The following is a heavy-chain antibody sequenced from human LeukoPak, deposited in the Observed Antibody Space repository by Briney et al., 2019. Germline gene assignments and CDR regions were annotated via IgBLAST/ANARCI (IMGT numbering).Heavy chain of an antibody. D-gene: IGHD2-15*01. CDR2: IYHSGSI. Sequence: PSETLSLTCAVSGGSISSSNWWSWVRQPPGKGLEWIGEIYHSGSINYNPSLKSRVTISVDKSKNQFSLKLSSVTAADTAVYYCASRERLLPERGDAFDIWGQGTMVTVSS. CDR1: GGSISSSNW. J-gene: IGHJ3*02. V-gene: IGHV4-4*02. CDR3: ASRERLLPERGDAFDI.